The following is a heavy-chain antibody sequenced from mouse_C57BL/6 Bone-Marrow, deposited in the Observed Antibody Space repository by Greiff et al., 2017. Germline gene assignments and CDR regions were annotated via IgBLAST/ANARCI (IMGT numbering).Heavy chain of an antibody. Sequence: LVEPGASVKISCKASGYAFSSSWMNWVKQRPGKGLEWIGRIYPGDGDTNYNGKFKGKATLTADKSSSTAYMQLSSLASEDSAVYFCARRDYDYPLYYFDYWGQGTTLTVSS. CDR2: IYPGDGDT. CDR3: ARRDYDYPLYYFDY. J-gene: IGHJ2*01. D-gene: IGHD2-4*01. CDR1: GYAFSSSW. V-gene: IGHV1-82*01.